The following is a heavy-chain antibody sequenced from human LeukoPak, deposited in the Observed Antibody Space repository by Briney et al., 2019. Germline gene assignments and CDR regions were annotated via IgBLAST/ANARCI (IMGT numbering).Heavy chain of an antibody. CDR1: GFTFSSYG. CDR3: AKDKRVYFDWLLSHFDY. J-gene: IGHJ4*02. D-gene: IGHD3-9*01. V-gene: IGHV3-30*18. CDR2: ISYDGSNK. Sequence: GGSLRLSCAASGFTFSSYGMHWVRQAPGKGLEWVAVISYDGSNKYHADSVKGRFTISRDNSKNTLYLQMNSLRAEDTAVYYCAKDKRVYFDWLLSHFDYWGQGTLVTVSS.